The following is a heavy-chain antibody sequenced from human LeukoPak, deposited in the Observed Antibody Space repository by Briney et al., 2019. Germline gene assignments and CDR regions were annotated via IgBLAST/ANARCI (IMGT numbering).Heavy chain of an antibody. V-gene: IGHV1-46*01. CDR1: GGTFSSYA. Sequence: ASVKVSCKASGGTFSSYAISWVRQAPGQGLEWMGIINPSGGSTSYAQKFQGRVTMTRDTSTSTVYMELSSLRSEDTAVYYCARAGCSSTSCYTVYVFPIDYWGQGTLVTVSS. CDR3: ARAGCSSTSCYTVYVFPIDY. D-gene: IGHD2-2*02. CDR2: INPSGGST. J-gene: IGHJ4*02.